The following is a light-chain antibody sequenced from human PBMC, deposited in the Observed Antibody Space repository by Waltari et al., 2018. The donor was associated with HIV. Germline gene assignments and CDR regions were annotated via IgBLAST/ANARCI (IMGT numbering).Light chain of an antibody. J-gene: IGLJ3*02. CDR2: EVN. CDR3: CSYAVAYTLV. V-gene: IGLV2-23*02. Sequence: QSALTQPASVSGSPGQSITISCTGTSSDVGSYNLVSWYQQHPGKAPKLMIYEVNKRPSGFSNRFSGSKSGNTASLTISGLQAEDEADYYCCSYAVAYTLVFGGGTKLTVL. CDR1: SSDVGSYNL.